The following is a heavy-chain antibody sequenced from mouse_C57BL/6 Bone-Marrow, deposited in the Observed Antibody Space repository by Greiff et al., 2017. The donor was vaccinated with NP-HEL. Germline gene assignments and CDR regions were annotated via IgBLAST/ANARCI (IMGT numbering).Heavy chain of an antibody. D-gene: IGHD1-1*01. CDR1: GYTFTSYW. CDR2: IYPGSGST. CDR3: AYCGSSYSWFAY. J-gene: IGHJ3*01. V-gene: IGHV1-55*01. Sequence: QVQLKQSGAELVKPGASVKMSCKASGYTFTSYWITWVKQRPGQGLEWIGDIYPGSGSTNYNEKFKSKATLTVDTSSSTAYMQLSSLTSEDSAVYYCAYCGSSYSWFAYWGQGTLVTVSA.